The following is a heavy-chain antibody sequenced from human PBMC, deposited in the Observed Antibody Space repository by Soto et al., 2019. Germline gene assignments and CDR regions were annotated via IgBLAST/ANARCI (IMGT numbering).Heavy chain of an antibody. Sequence: QVQLVESGGGVVQPGRSLRLSCAASGFTFSSYGMHWVRQAPGKGLEWVAVIPYDGSNKYYADSVKGRFTISRDNSKNTLYLQMNSLRAEDTAVYYCAKDRSSGWYGYEAYYFDYWGQGTLVTVSS. CDR3: AKDRSSGWYGYEAYYFDY. D-gene: IGHD6-19*01. CDR2: IPYDGSNK. V-gene: IGHV3-30*18. J-gene: IGHJ4*02. CDR1: GFTFSSYG.